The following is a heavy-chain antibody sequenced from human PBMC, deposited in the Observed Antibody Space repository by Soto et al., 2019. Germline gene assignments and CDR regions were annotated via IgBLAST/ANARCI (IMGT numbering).Heavy chain of an antibody. J-gene: IGHJ4*02. V-gene: IGHV3-48*01. CDR1: GFTFSSYS. D-gene: IGHD2-15*01. CDR2: ISRSSSTK. Sequence: EVQVVESGEGLVQPGGSLRLSCAASGFTFSSYSMNWVRQAPGKGLEWVSYISRSSSTKFYADSVKGRFTISRDNARNSLYLQMNSLRAEDTAVYYCARDIDGGGQGTLVTVSS. CDR3: ARDIDG.